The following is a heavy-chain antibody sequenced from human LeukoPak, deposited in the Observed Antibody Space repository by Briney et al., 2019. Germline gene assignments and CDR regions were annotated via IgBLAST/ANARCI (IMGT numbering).Heavy chain of an antibody. J-gene: IGHJ4*02. V-gene: IGHV1-18*01. CDR1: GYTFTSYG. CDR3: ARDASRKLRFLEWFPFDY. CDR2: ISAYNGNT. Sequence: ASVKVSCKASGYTFTSYGISWVRQAPGQGLEWMGWISAYNGNTNYAQKLQGRVTMTTDTSTSTAYMELRSLRSDDTAVYYCARDASRKLRFLEWFPFDYWGQGTLVTVSS. D-gene: IGHD3-3*01.